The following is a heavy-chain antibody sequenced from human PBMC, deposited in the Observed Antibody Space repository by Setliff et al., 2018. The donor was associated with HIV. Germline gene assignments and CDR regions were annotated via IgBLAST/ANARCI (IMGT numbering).Heavy chain of an antibody. CDR1: GFTFSDYD. D-gene: IGHD3-16*01. CDR3: AKDKSYHDYIWGSSVLAY. CDR2: MRYDGSNK. Sequence: GGSLRLSCAASGFTFSDYDIHWVRQAPGKGLEWVAFMRYDGSNKDYADSVKGRFTISRDNSNNTLFLQMNSLRPEDTAIYYCAKDKSYHDYIWGSSVLAYWGQGTLVTVSS. V-gene: IGHV3-30*02. J-gene: IGHJ4*02.